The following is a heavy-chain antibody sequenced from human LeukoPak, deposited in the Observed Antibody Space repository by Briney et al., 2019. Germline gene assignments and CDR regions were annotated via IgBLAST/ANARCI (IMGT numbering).Heavy chain of an antibody. CDR3: AKGLFGNGWGMYYFDY. CDR1: GFTLNNYA. J-gene: IGHJ4*02. D-gene: IGHD3-10*02. CDR2: ISASGRTP. Sequence: PGGSLRLSCAASGFTLNNYAMSWVRQAPGKGLEWVSTISASGRTPYYADSVKGRFTISRDTSKNTLYLQLNTLRAEDTAVYYCAKGLFGNGWGMYYFDYWGQGTLVTVSS. V-gene: IGHV3-23*01.